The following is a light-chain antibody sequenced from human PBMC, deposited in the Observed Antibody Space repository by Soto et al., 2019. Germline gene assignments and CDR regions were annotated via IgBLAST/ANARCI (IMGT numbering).Light chain of an antibody. CDR3: QQYYSAPWT. V-gene: IGKV4-1*01. CDR1: QSVLYSSNNKNY. J-gene: IGKJ1*01. CDR2: WAS. Sequence: DIVMTQSPDSLAVSLGERATINCKSSQSVLYSSNNKNYLAWYQQKPGQPPNLLIYWASTRELGVPDRFSGSGSGTDFTLTISSLQAEDVAVYYCQQYYSAPWTFGQGTKVEIK.